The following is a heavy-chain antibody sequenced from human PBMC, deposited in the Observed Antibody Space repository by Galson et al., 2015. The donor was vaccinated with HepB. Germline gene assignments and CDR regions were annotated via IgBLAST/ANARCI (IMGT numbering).Heavy chain of an antibody. CDR1: GYTFTAYY. J-gene: IGHJ4*02. V-gene: IGHV1-2*02. Sequence: SVKVSCKAYGYTFTAYYIHWVRQAPGQGLEWMGWIYPDSGATTYAQNFQGRLTLTRDTSITTTYMELSGLTSDDVAIYYCTREDFWGQGTLVTVSS. CDR3: TREDF. CDR2: IYPDSGAT.